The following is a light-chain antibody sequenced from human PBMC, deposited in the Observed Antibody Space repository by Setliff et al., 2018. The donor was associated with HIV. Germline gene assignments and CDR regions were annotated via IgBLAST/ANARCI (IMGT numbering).Light chain of an antibody. V-gene: IGLV1-47*02. CDR3: ATSDDTLSAVV. CDR2: NND. CDR1: GSNIGSHS. Sequence: QSVLAQPPSTSGTPGQKVTISCSGSGSNIGSHSVFWYQQLPGTAPKLVMYNNDQRPSGVPDRFSGSKSGTSASLAISGLRSGDEADYYCATSDDTLSAVVFGGGTKVTVL. J-gene: IGLJ2*01.